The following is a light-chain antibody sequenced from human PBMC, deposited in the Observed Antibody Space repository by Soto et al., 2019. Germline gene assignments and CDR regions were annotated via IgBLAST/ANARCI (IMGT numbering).Light chain of an antibody. CDR2: LNSDGSH. J-gene: IGLJ2*01. Sequence: QAVLTQSPSASASLGASVKLTCTLSSGHSSFAIAWHQQQPEKGPRYLMKLNSDGSHSKGDGIPDRFSGSRSGAERYLTISNLQSEDEADYYCQTWGTGIRVFGGGTKLTVL. CDR3: QTWGTGIRV. CDR1: SGHSSFA. V-gene: IGLV4-69*01.